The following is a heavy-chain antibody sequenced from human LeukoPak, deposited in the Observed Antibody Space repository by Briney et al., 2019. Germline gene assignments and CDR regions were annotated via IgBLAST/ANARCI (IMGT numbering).Heavy chain of an antibody. CDR3: ARQQGRQKAGYHYDSSGYYSTAFDI. CDR2: IYTSGST. J-gene: IGHJ3*02. D-gene: IGHD3-22*01. V-gene: IGHV4-4*09. Sequence: SETLSLTCTVSGGSISSYYWSWIRQPPGKGLEWIGYIYTSGSTNYNPSLKSRVTISVDTSKNQFSLKLSSVTAADTAVYYCARQQGRQKAGYHYDSSGYYSTAFDIWGQGTMVTVSS. CDR1: GGSISSYY.